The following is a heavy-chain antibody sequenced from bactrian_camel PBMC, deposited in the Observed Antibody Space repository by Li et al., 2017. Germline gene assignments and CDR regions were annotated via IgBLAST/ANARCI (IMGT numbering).Heavy chain of an antibody. CDR2: VYTEGGFT. CDR1: GYTYRSNC. V-gene: IGHV3S1*01. Sequence: HVQLVESGGGSVQAGGSLRLSCGGSGYTYRSNCMGWFRQAPGKGREGVASVYTEGGFTYYADSVKGRFAISRDDANNTLYPQMNSLKPEDTAVYYCAADSQRLLLWDSNGYYSEFGYWGQGTQVTVS. J-gene: IGHJ6*01. D-gene: IGHD2*01. CDR3: AADSQRLLLWDSNGYYSEFGY.